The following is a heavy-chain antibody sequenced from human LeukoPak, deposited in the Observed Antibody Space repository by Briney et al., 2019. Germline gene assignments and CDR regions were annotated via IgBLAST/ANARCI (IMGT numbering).Heavy chain of an antibody. J-gene: IGHJ4*02. Sequence: PSETLSLTCAVSGGSFSGYYWSWIRQPPGKGLEWIGEINHSGSTNYNPSLKSRVTISVDTSKHQFSLKLSSVTAADPAVYYCARGRNYGDYFDYWGQGTLVTVSS. V-gene: IGHV4-34*01. D-gene: IGHD4-17*01. CDR2: INHSGST. CDR1: GGSFSGYY. CDR3: ARGRNYGDYFDY.